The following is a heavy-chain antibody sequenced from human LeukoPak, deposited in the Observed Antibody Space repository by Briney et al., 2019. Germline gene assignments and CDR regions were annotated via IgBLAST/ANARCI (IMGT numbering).Heavy chain of an antibody. CDR1: GFTFSGSA. D-gene: IGHD5-18*01. J-gene: IGHJ4*02. CDR3: TRHPLYGSSYGY. Sequence: PGGSLRLSCAASGFTFSGSAMHWVRQASGKGLECVGRIRSKANSYATAYAASVKGRFTISRDDSKNTAYLQMNSLKTEDTAVYYCTRHPLYGSSYGYWGQGTLVTVSS. V-gene: IGHV3-73*01. CDR2: IRSKANSYAT.